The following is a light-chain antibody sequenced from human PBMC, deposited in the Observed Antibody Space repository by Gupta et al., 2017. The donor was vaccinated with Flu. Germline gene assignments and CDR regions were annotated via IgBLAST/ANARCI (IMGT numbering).Light chain of an antibody. CDR2: QDS. Sequence: SYELPQPPSVSVSPGQTASITCSGAKLGDKYACWYQQKPGQSPVLVIYQDSKRPSGTPGRFSGSNSGNTATLTISGTQAMDEDDYYCQAWDSSTAVFGGGTKLTVL. V-gene: IGLV3-1*01. J-gene: IGLJ2*01. CDR3: QAWDSSTAV. CDR1: KLGDKY.